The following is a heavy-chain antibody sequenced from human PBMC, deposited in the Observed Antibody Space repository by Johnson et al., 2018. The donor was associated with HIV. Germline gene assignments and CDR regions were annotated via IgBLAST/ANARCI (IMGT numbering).Heavy chain of an antibody. CDR3: ARVGSSWGRDAFDI. V-gene: IGHV3-74*02. D-gene: IGHD6-13*01. CDR2: INSDGSST. CDR1: GFTVSSNY. Sequence: VQLVESGGGLVQPGGSLRLSCAASGFTVSSNYMSWVRQAPGKGLEWVSRINSDGSSTRYADSVKGRFTISRDNAKNTLYLQMNSLRAEDTAVYYCARVGSSWGRDAFDIWGQGTMVTVSS. J-gene: IGHJ3*02.